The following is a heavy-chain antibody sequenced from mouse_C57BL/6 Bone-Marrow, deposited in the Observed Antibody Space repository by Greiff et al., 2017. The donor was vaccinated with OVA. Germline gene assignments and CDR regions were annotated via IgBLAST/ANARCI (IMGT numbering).Heavy chain of an antibody. V-gene: IGHV1-55*01. D-gene: IGHD1-1*01. CDR1: GYTFTSYW. CDR2: IYPGSGST. Sequence: QVQLQQPGAELVKPGASVKMSCKASGYTFTSYWITWVKQRPGQGLEWIGDIYPGSGSTNYNEKFKSKATLTVDTSSSTAHMQLSSLTSEDSAVYYCASITTVVATQDWGQGTTLTVSS. CDR3: ASITTVVATQD. J-gene: IGHJ2*01.